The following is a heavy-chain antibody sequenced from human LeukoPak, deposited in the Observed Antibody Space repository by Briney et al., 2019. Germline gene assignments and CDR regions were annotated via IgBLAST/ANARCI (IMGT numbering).Heavy chain of an antibody. CDR1: GFPFSTYA. CDR3: VKKYGSGVYYPFDY. D-gene: IGHD3-10*01. V-gene: IGHV3-23*01. J-gene: IGHJ4*02. Sequence: GGSLRLSCAASGFPFSTYAMSWVRQAPGKGLEWVSGIRESGVSTYYADSVKGRFTISRDNSKNTLYLQMNSLRAEDTAVYYCVKKYGSGVYYPFDYWGQGTLVTVSS. CDR2: IRESGVST.